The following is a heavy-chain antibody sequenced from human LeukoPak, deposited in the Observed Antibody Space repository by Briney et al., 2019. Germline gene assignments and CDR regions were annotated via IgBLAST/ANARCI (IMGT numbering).Heavy chain of an antibody. CDR3: ARDKRQERWPDY. J-gene: IGHJ4*02. CDR1: GFTFSSYS. V-gene: IGHV3-21*01. D-gene: IGHD5-24*01. CDR2: ISSSSNYI. Sequence: GGSLRLSCAASGFTFSSYSMNWVRQAPRKGLEWVSSISSSSNYIYYADSVKGRFTISRDNAKNSLYLQMDSLRAEDTAAYYCARDKRQERWPDYWGQGTLVTVSS.